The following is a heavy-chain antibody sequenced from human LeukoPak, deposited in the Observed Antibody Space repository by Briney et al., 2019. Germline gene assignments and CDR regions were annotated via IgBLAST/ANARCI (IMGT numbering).Heavy chain of an antibody. J-gene: IGHJ3*02. V-gene: IGHV4-39*07. Sequence: PSETLSLTCTVSGGSISSSSYYWGWIRQPPGKGLEWIGSIYYSGSTYYNPSLKSRVTISVDTSKNQFSLKLSSVTAADTAVYYCARGIVGARDAFDIWGQGTMVTVSS. D-gene: IGHD1-26*01. CDR1: GGSISSSSYY. CDR2: IYYSGST. CDR3: ARGIVGARDAFDI.